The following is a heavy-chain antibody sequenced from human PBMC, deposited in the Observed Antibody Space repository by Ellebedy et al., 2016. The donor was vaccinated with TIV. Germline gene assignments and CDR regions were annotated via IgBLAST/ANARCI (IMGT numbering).Heavy chain of an antibody. D-gene: IGHD3-10*01. CDR1: GFTGSSNY. V-gene: IGHV3-66*01. CDR3: ASPYGSGSYYESAGGMDV. J-gene: IGHJ6*02. Sequence: GESLKISCAASGFTGSSNYMSWVRQAPGKGLEWVSVIYSGGSTYYADSVKGRFTISRDNSKNTLYLQMNSLRAEDTAVYYCASPYGSGSYYESAGGMDVWGQGTTVTVSS. CDR2: IYSGGST.